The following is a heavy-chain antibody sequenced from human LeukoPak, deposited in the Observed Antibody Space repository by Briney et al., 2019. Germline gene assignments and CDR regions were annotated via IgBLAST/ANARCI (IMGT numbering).Heavy chain of an antibody. Sequence: GGSLRLSCEASGFTFSTYEMNWVRQAPGKGLEWVSSISSSSSYIYYADSVKGRFTISRDNAKNSLYLQMNSLRAEDTAVYYCARGDVDIVLMVYHYGMDVWGQGTTVTVSS. V-gene: IGHV3-21*01. CDR3: ARGDVDIVLMVYHYGMDV. D-gene: IGHD2-8*01. CDR2: ISSSSSYI. CDR1: GFTFSTYE. J-gene: IGHJ6*02.